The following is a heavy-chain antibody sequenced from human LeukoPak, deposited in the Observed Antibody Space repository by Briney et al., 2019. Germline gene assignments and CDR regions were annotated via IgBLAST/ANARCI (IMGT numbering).Heavy chain of an antibody. V-gene: IGHV3-30*18. CDR3: AKDFTAMADYYYYDMDV. D-gene: IGHD5-18*01. CDR1: GFTFSSYG. Sequence: PGGSLRLSCAASGFTFSSYGMHWVRQAPGKGLEWVAVISYDGSNKYYADSVKGRFTISRDNSKNTLYLQMNSLRAEDTAVYYCAKDFTAMADYYYYDMDVWGQGTTVTVSS. CDR2: ISYDGSNK. J-gene: IGHJ6*02.